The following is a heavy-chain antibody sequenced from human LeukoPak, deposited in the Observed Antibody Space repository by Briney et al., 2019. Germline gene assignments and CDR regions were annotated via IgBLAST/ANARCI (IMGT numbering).Heavy chain of an antibody. J-gene: IGHJ6*03. V-gene: IGHV3-74*01. Sequence: GGSLRLSCAASGFAFSTYWMHWVRQAPGKGLVWVSRINTDGSGTSYADSVKGRFTISRDNAKNTLYLQMNRLRAEDTAVYYCASGSSWYYYYYYMDVWGKGTTVTVSS. CDR1: GFAFSTYW. D-gene: IGHD6-13*01. CDR2: INTDGSGT. CDR3: ASGSSWYYYYYYMDV.